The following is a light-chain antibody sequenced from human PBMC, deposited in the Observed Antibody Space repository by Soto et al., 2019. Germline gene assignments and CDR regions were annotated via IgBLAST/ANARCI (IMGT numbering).Light chain of an antibody. CDR2: DAS. J-gene: IGKJ5*01. CDR1: QSVRTY. Sequence: EVVLTQSPATLSLSPGERATLSCRASQSVRTYLAWYQQKPGQVPRLLIHDASSRATGIPARFSGSGSGTYFTLTISSLEPEDFAVYYCQQRTNWPSSTFGQGTRLEI. V-gene: IGKV3-11*01. CDR3: QQRTNWPSST.